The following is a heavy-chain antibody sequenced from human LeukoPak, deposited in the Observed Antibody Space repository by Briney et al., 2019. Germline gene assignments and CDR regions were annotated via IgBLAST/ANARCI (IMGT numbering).Heavy chain of an antibody. CDR2: FGGRGGST. Sequence: PGGSLRLSCAASGFTFSSYAMSWVRQAQGKGLEWASFFGGRGGSTYYADSVEGRFTISRDNSKNTLYLEMNSLRAEDTAKYYCAKVLDFWSGYWRYYMDVWGKGTTVTVSS. CDR3: AKVLDFWSGYWRYYMDV. CDR1: GFTFSSYA. V-gene: IGHV3-23*01. J-gene: IGHJ6*03. D-gene: IGHD3-3*01.